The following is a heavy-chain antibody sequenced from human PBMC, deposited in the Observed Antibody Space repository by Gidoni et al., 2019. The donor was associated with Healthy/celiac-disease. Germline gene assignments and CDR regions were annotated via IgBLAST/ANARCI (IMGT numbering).Heavy chain of an antibody. D-gene: IGHD2-2*02. Sequence: QVQLQQWGAGLLKPSETLSLTCAVYGGSFSGYYWSWIRQPPGKGLAWIGEINHSGSTNYNPALKSRVTISVDTSKNQFSLKLSSVTAADTAVYYCARGYCSSTSCYRGYYYYGMDVWGQGTTVTVSS. CDR2: INHSGST. CDR3: ARGYCSSTSCYRGYYYYGMDV. J-gene: IGHJ6*02. V-gene: IGHV4-34*01. CDR1: GGSFSGYY.